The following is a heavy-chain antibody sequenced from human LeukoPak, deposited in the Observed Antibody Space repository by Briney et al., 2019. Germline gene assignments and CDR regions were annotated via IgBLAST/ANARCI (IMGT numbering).Heavy chain of an antibody. CDR2: IYYSGST. CDR3: AIVVVAHDAFDI. Sequence: SETLSLTCTVSGGSISSSSYYWGWIRQPPGKGLEWIGSIYYSGSTYYNPSLKGRVTISVDTSKNQFSLKLSSVTAADTAVYYCAIVVVAHDAFDIWGQGTMVTVSS. V-gene: IGHV4-39*01. CDR1: GGSISSSSYY. J-gene: IGHJ3*02. D-gene: IGHD3-22*01.